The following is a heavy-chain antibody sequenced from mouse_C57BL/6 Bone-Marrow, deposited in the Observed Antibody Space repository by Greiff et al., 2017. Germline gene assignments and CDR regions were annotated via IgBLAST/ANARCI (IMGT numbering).Heavy chain of an antibody. CDR2: IYPGDGDT. CDR3: ARGWDVRYFDY. Sequence: QVQLQQSGAELVKPGASVKISCKASGYAFSSYWMNWVKQRPGKGLEWIGQIYPGDGDTNYNGKFKGKATLTADKSSSTAYMQLSSLTSEDSAVYFCARGWDVRYFDYWGQGTTLTVSS. CDR1: GYAFSSYW. D-gene: IGHD4-1*01. J-gene: IGHJ2*01. V-gene: IGHV1-80*01.